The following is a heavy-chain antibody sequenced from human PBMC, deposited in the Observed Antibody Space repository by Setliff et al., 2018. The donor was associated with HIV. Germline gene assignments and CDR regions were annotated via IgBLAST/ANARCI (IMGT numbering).Heavy chain of an antibody. Sequence: PSETLSLTCAVYGGSFSGYYWSWIRQPPGKGLEWIGEINHSGSTNYNPSLKSRVTISIDTSKNQFSLKLTSVTAADTAVYYCAREWLQHTGDDAFDVWGQGTMVTVSS. V-gene: IGHV4-34*01. CDR2: INHSGST. CDR1: GGSFSGYY. J-gene: IGHJ3*01. D-gene: IGHD5-12*01. CDR3: AREWLQHTGDDAFDV.